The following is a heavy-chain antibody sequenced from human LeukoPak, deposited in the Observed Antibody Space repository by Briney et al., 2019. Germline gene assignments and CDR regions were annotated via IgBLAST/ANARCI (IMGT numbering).Heavy chain of an antibody. D-gene: IGHD6-13*01. Sequence: GGSLRLSSAASGFTLSSYWMSWVRQAPGKGPEWVANIKQDGSEKYYVDSVKGRYTISKDDAKNSLYQQMNRLRGEDTAVYCCARMGIRQLFHYWGQGTLLTVSS. CDR2: IKQDGSEK. V-gene: IGHV3-7*01. CDR3: ARMGIRQLFHY. J-gene: IGHJ4*02. CDR1: GFTLSSYW.